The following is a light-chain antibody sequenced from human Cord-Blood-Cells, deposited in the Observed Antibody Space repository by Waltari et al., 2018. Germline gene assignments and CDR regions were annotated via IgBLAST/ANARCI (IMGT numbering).Light chain of an antibody. Sequence: QSALHQPASVSGSPGQSLTISCTGTSSDVGGYNYVSWYQQHPGKAPKLMIYDVSNRPSGVSNRFADSKSGNTASLTISALQAEDEADYYCSSYTSRSTWVFGGGTNLTVL. CDR1: SSDVGGYNY. J-gene: IGLJ3*02. CDR2: DVS. V-gene: IGLV2-14*03. CDR3: SSYTSRSTWV.